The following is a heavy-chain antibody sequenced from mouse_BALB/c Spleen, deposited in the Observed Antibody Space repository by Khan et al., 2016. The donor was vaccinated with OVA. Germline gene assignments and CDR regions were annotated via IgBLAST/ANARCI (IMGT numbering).Heavy chain of an antibody. D-gene: IGHD1-1*01. J-gene: IGHJ4*01. Sequence: DLVKPGASVKLSCKASGYTFTSYWINWIKQRPGQGLEWVGHIGPGSGNTYYNEIFKGKATLTVDTSSSTAYIQLSSLSSEDSAVXFCARSNYCGSSLYAMDYWGQGTSVTVSS. CDR1: GYTFTSYW. V-gene: IGHV1S41*01. CDR2: IGPGSGNT. CDR3: ARSNYCGSSLYAMDY.